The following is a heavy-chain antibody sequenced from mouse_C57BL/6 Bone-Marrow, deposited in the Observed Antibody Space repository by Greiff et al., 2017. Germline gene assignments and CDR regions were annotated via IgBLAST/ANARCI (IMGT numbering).Heavy chain of an antibody. CDR1: GYSITSGYY. CDR3: ARALEDY. CDR2: ISYDGSN. V-gene: IGHV3-6*01. J-gene: IGHJ2*01. Sequence: VQLQQSGPGLVKPSQSLSLSCSVTGYSITSGYYWYWIRQFPGNKLEWMGFISYDGSNTYNPSPTKRISITRDTSKNQFFLKLTSVTTEDTATYYCARALEDYWGQGTTLTVSS.